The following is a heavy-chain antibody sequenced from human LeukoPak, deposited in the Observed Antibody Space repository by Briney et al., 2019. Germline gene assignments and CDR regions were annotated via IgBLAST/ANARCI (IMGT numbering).Heavy chain of an antibody. V-gene: IGHV4-38-2*02. CDR1: GYSISSGYY. CDR2: IYHSGST. J-gene: IGHJ4*02. Sequence: SETLSLTCTVSGYSISSGYYWAWIRQPPGKGLEWIGSIYHSGSTYYNPSLKSRVTISIDTSKSQFSLNLSSVTAADTAVYYCARVAAGKGYPFDYWGQGALVTVSS. CDR3: ARVAAGKGYPFDY. D-gene: IGHD6-13*01.